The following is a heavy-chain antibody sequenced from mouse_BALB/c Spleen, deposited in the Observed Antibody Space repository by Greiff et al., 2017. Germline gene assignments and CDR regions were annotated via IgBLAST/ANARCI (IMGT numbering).Heavy chain of an antibody. CDR2: ISSGGST. J-gene: IGHJ3*01. D-gene: IGHD2-3*01. CDR1: GFTFSSYA. V-gene: IGHV5-6-5*01. Sequence: EVMLVESGGGLVKPGGSLKLSCAASGFTFSSYAMSWVRQTPEKRLEWVASISSGGSTYYPDSVKGRFTISRDNARNILYLQMSSLRSEDTAMYYCARGARIYDGYFSFAYWGQGTLVTVSA. CDR3: ARGARIYDGYFSFAY.